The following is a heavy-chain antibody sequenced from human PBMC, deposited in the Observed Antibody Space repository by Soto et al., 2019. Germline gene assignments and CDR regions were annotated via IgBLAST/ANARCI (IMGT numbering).Heavy chain of an antibody. V-gene: IGHV1-46*01. D-gene: IGHD3-22*01. CDR1: GYTFTSYY. CDR3: ARDRAAAETYYYDSSGYHY. J-gene: IGHJ4*02. Sequence: GASVKVSCKASGYTFTSYYMHWVRQAPGQGLEWMGIINPSGGSTSYAQKFQGRVTMTRDTSTSTVYMELSSLRSEDTAVYYCARDRAAAETYYYDSSGYHYWGQGTLVTVSS. CDR2: INPSGGST.